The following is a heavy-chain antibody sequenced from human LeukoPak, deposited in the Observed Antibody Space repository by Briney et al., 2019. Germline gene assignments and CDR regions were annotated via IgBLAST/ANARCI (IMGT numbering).Heavy chain of an antibody. V-gene: IGHV1-46*01. CDR1: GYTFTSYY. CDR3: ARDLAVYYFDTSGQYDALDI. D-gene: IGHD3-22*01. CDR2: INPSTGST. J-gene: IGHJ3*02. Sequence: ASVKVSCKASGYTFTSYYIHWVRQVPGQGRQWMAIINPSTGSTTYEQNFQGRLTMTRDMSTSTVYMELSSLRSEDTAVYYCARDLAVYYFDTSGQYDALDIWGQGTMVTVSS.